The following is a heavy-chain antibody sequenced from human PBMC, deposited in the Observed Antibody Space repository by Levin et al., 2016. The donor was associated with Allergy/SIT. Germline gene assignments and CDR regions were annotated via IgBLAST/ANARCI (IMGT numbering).Heavy chain of an antibody. CDR1: GFSFSNYA. D-gene: IGHD6-19*01. CDR3: ARGSSGYSSGWYVGY. Sequence: ESLKISCAASGFSFSNYAMSWIRQPPGKGLEWIGEINHSGSTNYNPSLKSRVTISVDTSKNQFSLKLSSVTAADTAVYYCARGSSGYSSGWYVGYWGQGTLVTVSS. CDR2: INHSGST. V-gene: IGHV4-34*01. J-gene: IGHJ4*02.